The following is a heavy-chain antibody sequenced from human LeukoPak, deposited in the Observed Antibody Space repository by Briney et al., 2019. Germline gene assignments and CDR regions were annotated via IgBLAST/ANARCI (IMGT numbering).Heavy chain of an antibody. CDR1: GFTFRSYA. V-gene: IGHV3-30-3*01. J-gene: IGHJ3*02. CDR2: ISYDGSNK. CDR3: ARVAVDDAFDI. Sequence: GGSLRLSCAASGFTFRSYAMHWVRQAPGKGLEWVALISYDGSNKYYADSVKGRFTISRDNSKNTLYLQMSSLRAEDTAVYYCARVAVDDAFDIWGQGTMVTVSS. D-gene: IGHD5-24*01.